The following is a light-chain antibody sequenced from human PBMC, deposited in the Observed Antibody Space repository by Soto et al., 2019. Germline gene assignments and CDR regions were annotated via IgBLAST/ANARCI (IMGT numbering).Light chain of an antibody. J-gene: IGLJ1*01. CDR1: SSDVGSYNY. CDR3: RSYTTRSTPLYV. CDR2: EVS. Sequence: QSALTQPASVSGSPGQSITISCTGTSSDVGSYNYVSWYQQHPGKAPKLMIYEVSNRPSGVSNRFSGSKSGNTASLTISGLQAEDEADYYCRSYTTRSTPLYVFGIGTKVTVL. V-gene: IGLV2-14*01.